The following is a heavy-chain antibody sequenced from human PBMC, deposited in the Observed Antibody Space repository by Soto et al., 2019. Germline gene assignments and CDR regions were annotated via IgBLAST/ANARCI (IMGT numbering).Heavy chain of an antibody. V-gene: IGHV3-23*01. J-gene: IGHJ4*02. CDR2: ISASGGST. D-gene: IGHD3-10*01. CDR3: AKIPLNYYDSGNYYNDY. CDR1: GFTFSSYA. Sequence: EVQLLESGEGLVQPGGSLRLSCAASGFTFSSYAMSWVRQAPGKGLAWVSGISASGGSTYYADSVKGRFTISRDNSKNTLYLQRNNLKAEDTAVYYCAKIPLNYYDSGNYYNDYWGQGTLVTVSS.